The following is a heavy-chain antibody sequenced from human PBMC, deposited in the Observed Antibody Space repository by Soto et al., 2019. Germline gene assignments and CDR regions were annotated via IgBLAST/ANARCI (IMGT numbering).Heavy chain of an antibody. D-gene: IGHD2-2*01. CDR2: ISSSSSYI. J-gene: IGHJ4*02. CDR1: GFTFSSYS. V-gene: IGHV3-21*01. CDR3: ARDMTAFIYCSSTSCSTFDY. Sequence: GGSLRLSCAASGFTFSSYSMNWVRQAPGKGLEWVSSISSSSSYIYYADSVKGRFTISRDNAKNSLYLQMNSLRAEDTAVYYCARDMTAFIYCSSTSCSTFDYWGQGTLVTVSS.